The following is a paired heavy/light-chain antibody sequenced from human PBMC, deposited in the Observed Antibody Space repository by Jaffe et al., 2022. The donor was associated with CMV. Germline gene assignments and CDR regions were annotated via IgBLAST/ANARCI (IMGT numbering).Heavy chain of an antibody. CDR2: IIGGNGNT. CDR3: AVETYINGCCNFDY. V-gene: IGHV1-3*01. Sequence: QVQVVQSGTQVKDPGASVRLSCKTSGYAFTQCAFHWVRQAPGQRLEWMAWIIGGNGNTRYSQRFQDRVTVTRDTSATTVYMELRSLESEDTAVYYCAVETYINGCCNFDYWGQGTLVTVSS. J-gene: IGHJ4*02. CDR1: GYAFTQCA. D-gene: IGHD6-19*01.
Light chain of an antibody. CDR1: STDVGAYDR. J-gene: IGLJ1*01. CDR3: SSYTTSPTYV. Sequence: QSALTQPASVSGSPGQSITISCTGTSTDVGAYDRVSWYQQHPGKAPKLIIYSVIHRPSGISTRFSGSKSGNTASLTISGLQAEDEANYYCSSYTTSPTYVFGSGTEVTVL. CDR2: SVI. V-gene: IGLV2-14*03.